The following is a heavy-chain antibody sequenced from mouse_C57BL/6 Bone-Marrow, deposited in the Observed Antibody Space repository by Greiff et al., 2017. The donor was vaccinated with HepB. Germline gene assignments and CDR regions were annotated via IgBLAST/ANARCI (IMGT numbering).Heavy chain of an antibody. D-gene: IGHD2-4*01. V-gene: IGHV5-12*01. CDR2: ISNGGGST. J-gene: IGHJ3*01. CDR1: GFTFSDYY. Sequence: EVHLVESGGGLVQPGGSLKLSCAASGFTFSDYYMYWVRQTPEKRLEWVAYISNGGGSTYYPDTVKGRFTISRDNAKNTLYLQMSRLKSEDTAMYYCARHGDYGGASWFACWGQGTLVTVST. CDR3: ARHGDYGGASWFAC.